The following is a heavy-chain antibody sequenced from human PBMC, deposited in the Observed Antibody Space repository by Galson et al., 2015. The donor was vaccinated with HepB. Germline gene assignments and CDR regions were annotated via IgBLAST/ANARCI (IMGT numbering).Heavy chain of an antibody. D-gene: IGHD3-3*01. CDR2: ISSSSSYI. V-gene: IGHV3-21*01. Sequence: SLRLSCAASGFTFSSYSMNWVRQAPGKGLEWVSSISSSSSYIYYADSVKGRFTISRDNAKNSLYLQMNSLRAEDTAVYYCARDHRSTIFGVVISSFDYWGQGTLVTVSS. J-gene: IGHJ4*02. CDR1: GFTFSSYS. CDR3: ARDHRSTIFGVVISSFDY.